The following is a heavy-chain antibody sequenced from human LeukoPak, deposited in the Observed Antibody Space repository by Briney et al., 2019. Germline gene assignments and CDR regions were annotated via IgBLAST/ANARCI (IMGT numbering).Heavy chain of an antibody. CDR1: GLTVSNNY. D-gene: IGHD6-25*01. CDR2: IFSGGGT. V-gene: IGHV3-66*01. J-gene: IGHJ5*02. CDR3: ARGPGAAAGNLWS. Sequence: GGSLRLSCVVSGLTVSNNYMTWLRQAPGKGLEWVPLIFSGGGTYYADSVKGRFTNSRGSSKNTLYLQMNSLRAEDTALYYCARGPGAAAGNLWSWGQGTLVTVSS.